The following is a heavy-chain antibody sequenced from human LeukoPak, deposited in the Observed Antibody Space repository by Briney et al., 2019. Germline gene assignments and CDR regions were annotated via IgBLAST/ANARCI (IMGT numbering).Heavy chain of an antibody. CDR3: ARRRDFIDY. V-gene: IGHV3-11*01. CDR1: GFTLSDYY. J-gene: IGHJ4*02. Sequence: PGGSLRLSCAACGFTLSDYYMGWIRQAPGKGLEWVSYSSSSGSTIYYADSVKGRFAISRDNAKNSLYLQMNSLRAEDTAVYYCARRRDFIDYWGQGTLVAVSS. D-gene: IGHD3/OR15-3a*01. CDR2: SSSSGSTI.